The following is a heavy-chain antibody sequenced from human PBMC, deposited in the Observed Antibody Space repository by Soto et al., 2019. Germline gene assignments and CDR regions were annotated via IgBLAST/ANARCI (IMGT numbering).Heavy chain of an antibody. CDR3: ARESHYDFWSGYYSHYYYGMDV. Sequence: PSETLSLTCTVSGDSIISSDFYWGWVRQPPGKGLEWIGSIFYLGSSYYNPSLKSRVTMSVDTSKNQFSLKLSSVTAADTAVYYCARESHYDFWSGYYSHYYYGMDVWGQGTTVTVSS. CDR2: IFYLGSS. D-gene: IGHD3-3*01. CDR1: GDSIISSDFY. J-gene: IGHJ6*02. V-gene: IGHV4-39*07.